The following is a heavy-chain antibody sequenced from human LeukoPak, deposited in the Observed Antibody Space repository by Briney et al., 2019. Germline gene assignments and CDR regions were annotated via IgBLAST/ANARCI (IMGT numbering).Heavy chain of an antibody. CDR2: INTDGSRT. Sequence: GGSLRLSCAASGFTFSNSWLHWVRQAPGKGLVWVSRINTDGSRTNYADSVKGRFTISRDNAKNTLYLQMNSLRAEDTAVYYCAKGKDYYDSSGYPPDHFQHWGQGTLVTVSS. CDR3: AKGKDYYDSSGYPPDHFQH. D-gene: IGHD3-22*01. J-gene: IGHJ1*01. CDR1: GFTFSNSW. V-gene: IGHV3-74*01.